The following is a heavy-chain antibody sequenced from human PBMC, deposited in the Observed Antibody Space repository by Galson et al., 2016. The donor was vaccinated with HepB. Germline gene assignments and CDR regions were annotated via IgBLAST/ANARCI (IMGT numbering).Heavy chain of an antibody. V-gene: IGHV3-7*03. Sequence: SLRLSCAASGFSIRNHWMSWVRQAPGKGLEWVANTHQNGSVEKDADSVRGRFTVCKDNAKNSVYLQLNSLSADDTAMFYCARIAADGSTFDYWGQGTLVTVSS. J-gene: IGHJ4*02. CDR2: THQNGSVE. D-gene: IGHD6-13*01. CDR1: GFSIRNHW. CDR3: ARIAADGSTFDY.